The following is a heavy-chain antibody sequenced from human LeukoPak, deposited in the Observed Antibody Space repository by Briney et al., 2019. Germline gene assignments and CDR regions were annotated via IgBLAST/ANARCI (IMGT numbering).Heavy chain of an antibody. Sequence: PSATLSLTCAVYGGSFSGYYWSWIRQPPGKGLEWIGEINHSGSTNYNPSLKSRVTISVDTSKNQFSLKLSSVTAADTAVYYCARLATMIVRYFDLWGRGTLVTVSS. D-gene: IGHD3-22*01. V-gene: IGHV4-34*01. CDR3: ARLATMIVRYFDL. J-gene: IGHJ2*01. CDR1: GGSFSGYY. CDR2: INHSGST.